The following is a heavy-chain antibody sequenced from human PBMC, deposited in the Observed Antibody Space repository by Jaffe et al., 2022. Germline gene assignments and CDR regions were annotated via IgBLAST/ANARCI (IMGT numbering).Heavy chain of an antibody. D-gene: IGHD5-12*01. CDR1: GFTFSSYE. Sequence: EVQLVESGGGLVQPGGSLRLSCAASGFTFSSYEMNWVRQAPGKGLEWVSYISSSGSTIYYADSVKGRFTISRDNAKNSLYLQMNSLRAEDTAVYYCARDRRGYSGYDAFDIWGQGTMVTVSS. CDR2: ISSSGSTI. J-gene: IGHJ3*02. CDR3: ARDRRGYSGYDAFDI. V-gene: IGHV3-48*03.